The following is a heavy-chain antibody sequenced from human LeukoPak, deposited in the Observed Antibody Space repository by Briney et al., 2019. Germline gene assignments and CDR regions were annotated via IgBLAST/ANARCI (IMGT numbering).Heavy chain of an antibody. D-gene: IGHD3-22*01. J-gene: IGHJ3*02. CDR3: ARVPRGYYYDSSGYYGSFAFDI. CDR1: GFTFSSYW. CDR2: INSDGSST. Sequence: GGSLRLSCAASGFTFSSYWMHWVRQAPGKGLVWVSRINSDGSSTSYADSVKGRFTISRDNAKNTLYLQMNSLRAEDTAVYYCARVPRGYYYDSSGYYGSFAFDIWGQGTMVTVSS. V-gene: IGHV3-74*01.